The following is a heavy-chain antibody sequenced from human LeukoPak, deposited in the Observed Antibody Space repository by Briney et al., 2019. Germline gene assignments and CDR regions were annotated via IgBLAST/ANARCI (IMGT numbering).Heavy chain of an antibody. D-gene: IGHD2-2*01. CDR3: ARSIVVVPAAVSPWFDP. CDR2: IYTSGST. V-gene: IGHV4-4*07. J-gene: IGHJ5*02. CDR1: GGSISSYY. Sequence: SETLSLTCTVSGGSISSYYWSWVRQPAGKGLEWIGRIYTSGSTNYNPSLKSRVTMSVDTSKNQFSLKLSSVTAADTAVYYCARSIVVVPAAVSPWFDPWGQGTLVTVPS.